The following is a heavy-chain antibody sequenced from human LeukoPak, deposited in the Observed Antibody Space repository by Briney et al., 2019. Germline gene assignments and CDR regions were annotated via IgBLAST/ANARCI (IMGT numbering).Heavy chain of an antibody. V-gene: IGHV3-23*01. J-gene: IGHJ4*02. CDR3: AKVTHYYDSSGYSSSYFDY. D-gene: IGHD3-22*01. CDR2: ISGSGGST. CDR1: GFTFSSYA. Sequence: PGGSLRLSCAASGFTFSSYAMSWVRQAPGKGLEWVSAISGSGGSTYHADSVKGRFTISRDNSKNTLYLQMNSLRAEDTAVYYCAKVTHYYDSSGYSSSYFDYWGQGTLVTVSS.